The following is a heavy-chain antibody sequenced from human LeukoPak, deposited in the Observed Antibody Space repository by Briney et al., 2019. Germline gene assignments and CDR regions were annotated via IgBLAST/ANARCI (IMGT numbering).Heavy chain of an antibody. D-gene: IGHD2-2*01. CDR1: GGTFSSYA. V-gene: IGHV1-69*13. CDR2: IIPIFGTA. Sequence: SVKVSCKASGGTFSSYAISWVRQAPGQGLEWMGGIIPIFGTANYAQKFQGRVTITADESTSTAYMELSSLRSEDTAVYYCARRISTRRGETCTRTSCYFDYWGQGTLVTVSS. J-gene: IGHJ4*02. CDR3: ARRISTRRGETCTRTSCYFDY.